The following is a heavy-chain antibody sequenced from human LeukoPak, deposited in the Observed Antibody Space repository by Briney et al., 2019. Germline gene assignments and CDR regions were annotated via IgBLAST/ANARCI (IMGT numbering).Heavy chain of an antibody. D-gene: IGHD6-19*01. CDR1: GFTFSSYS. CDR3: EGMAVAGTGALGDY. CDR2: ISSSSSTI. V-gene: IGHV3-48*01. Sequence: GGSLRLSCAASGFTFSSYSMNWVRQAPGKGLEWVSYISSSSSTIYYADSVKGRFTISRDNAKNSLYLQMNSLRAEDTAVYYCEGMAVAGTGALGDYWGQGTLVTVSS. J-gene: IGHJ4*02.